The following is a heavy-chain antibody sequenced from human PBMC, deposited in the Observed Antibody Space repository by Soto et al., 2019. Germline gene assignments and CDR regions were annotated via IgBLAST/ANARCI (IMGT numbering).Heavy chain of an antibody. D-gene: IGHD1-26*01. CDR1: GGLSSTYY. V-gene: IGHV4-59*01. CDR3: ARGVVGATRSDP. CDR2: IYYSGTT. Sequence: QVHLQESGPGLVKTSETLSLTCTVSGGLSSTYYWSWIRQPPGKGLEYIGYIYYSGTTNYNPSLKNRVTLLIDTSKSQFSLKLISVTPADTAVYYCARGVVGATRSDPWGPGTLVTVSS. J-gene: IGHJ5*02.